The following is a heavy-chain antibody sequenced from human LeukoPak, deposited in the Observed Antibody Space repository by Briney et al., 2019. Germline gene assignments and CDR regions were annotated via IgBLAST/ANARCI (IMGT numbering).Heavy chain of an antibody. CDR1: GFTFSSYE. CDR2: ISSSGSTI. Sequence: GGSLRLSCAASGFTFSSYEMNWVRQAPGKGLEWVSYISSSGSTIHYADSVKGRFTISRDNAKNSLHLQMNSLRAEDTAVYYCAREVYCSSTSCYGSWFDPWGQGTLVTVSS. V-gene: IGHV3-48*03. D-gene: IGHD2-2*01. J-gene: IGHJ5*02. CDR3: AREVYCSSTSCYGSWFDP.